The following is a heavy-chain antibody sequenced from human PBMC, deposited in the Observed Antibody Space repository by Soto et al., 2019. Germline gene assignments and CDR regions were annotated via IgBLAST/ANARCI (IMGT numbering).Heavy chain of an antibody. CDR2: ISSSSENI. Sequence: GSLRLSCVGSGFSFRDHSMNWVRQPPGKGPQWISYISSSSENIYYADSVKGRFTVSRDNAKNTLFLQMNSLRDDDSAIYYCARLPKGSVVTGWGQGSLVTVSS. V-gene: IGHV3-48*02. J-gene: IGHJ4*01. CDR1: GFSFRDHS. D-gene: IGHD2-21*02. CDR3: ARLPKGSVVTG.